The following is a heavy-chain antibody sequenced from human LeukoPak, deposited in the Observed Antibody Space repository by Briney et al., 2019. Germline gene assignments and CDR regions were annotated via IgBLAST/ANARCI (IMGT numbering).Heavy chain of an antibody. CDR1: GDIFNSYS. CDR2: IIPMFGSA. Sequence: ASVKASCKASGDIFNSYSISWVRQAPGQGLEWMGGIIPMFGSANYAQTFQDRVTITTDQSTSTAYMELSSLSSEDTAVYYCARVGRSRGSLPNSYYYMDVWGTGTTVTVSS. V-gene: IGHV1-69*05. D-gene: IGHD1-26*01. CDR3: ARVGRSRGSLPNSYYYMDV. J-gene: IGHJ6*03.